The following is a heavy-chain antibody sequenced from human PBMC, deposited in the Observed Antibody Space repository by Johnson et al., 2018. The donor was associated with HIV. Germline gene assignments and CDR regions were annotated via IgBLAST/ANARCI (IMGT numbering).Heavy chain of an antibody. V-gene: IGHV3-33*03. D-gene: IGHD3-22*01. J-gene: IGHJ3*01. CDR3: AKDMSYDSRGDAFDV. CDR2: IWHDGSNK. Sequence: QVQLVESGGGVVQPGRSLRLSCAASGFIFSSYGMHWVRQAPGKGLEWVAAIWHDGSNKYYADSVKGRFTISRDNAKNSLYLQMNSLRAEDTAFYYCAKDMSYDSRGDAFDVWGQGTMVTVSS. CDR1: GFIFSSYG.